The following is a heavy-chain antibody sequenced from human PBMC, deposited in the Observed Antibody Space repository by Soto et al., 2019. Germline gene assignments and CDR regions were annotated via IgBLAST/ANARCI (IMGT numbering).Heavy chain of an antibody. CDR3: ARMDYYGSWSPNWFDP. V-gene: IGHV1-8*01. D-gene: IGHD3-10*01. J-gene: IGHJ5*02. CDR2: MNTNGGNT. CDR1: GYTFTSYD. Sequence: QVQLVQSGAEVKKPGASVKVSCKASGYTFTSYDINWVRQTTGQGLEWMGWMNTNGGNTGYAQKFQGRVIMTRGTSISTAYMELSGLTSEDTAVYYCARMDYYGSWSPNWFDPWGQGTLVTVSS.